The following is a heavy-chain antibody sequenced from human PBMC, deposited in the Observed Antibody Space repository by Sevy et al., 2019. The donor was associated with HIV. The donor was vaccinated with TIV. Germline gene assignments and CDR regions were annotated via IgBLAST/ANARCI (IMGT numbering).Heavy chain of an antibody. CDR2: VSYSGST. J-gene: IGHJ5*02. CDR1: GGSINSNNYY. D-gene: IGHD3-3*01. CDR3: AVITIFGVLTDNWFDP. V-gene: IGHV4-39*01. Sequence: SETLSLTCTVSGGSINSNNYYWGWIRQPPGKWLEWIGSVSYSGSTYYNPSLKSQITISVDTSKNQFSLKVRSATAADTAVYYCAVITIFGVLTDNWFDPWGQRTLVTVSS.